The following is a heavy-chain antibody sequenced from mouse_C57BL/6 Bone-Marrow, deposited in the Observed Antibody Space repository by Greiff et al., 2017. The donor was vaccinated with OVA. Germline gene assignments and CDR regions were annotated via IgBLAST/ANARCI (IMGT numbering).Heavy chain of an antibody. V-gene: IGHV7-3*01. J-gene: IGHJ2*01. CDR1: GFTFTDYY. CDR3: ARVWDYGRGVYYFDY. Sequence: EVKVEESGGGLVQPGGSLSLSCAASGFTFTDYYMSWVRQPPGKALEWLGFIRNKANGYTTEYSASVKGRFTISRDNSQSILYLQMNALRAEDSATYYCARVWDYGRGVYYFDYWGQGTTLTVSS. CDR2: IRNKANGYTT. D-gene: IGHD2-4*01.